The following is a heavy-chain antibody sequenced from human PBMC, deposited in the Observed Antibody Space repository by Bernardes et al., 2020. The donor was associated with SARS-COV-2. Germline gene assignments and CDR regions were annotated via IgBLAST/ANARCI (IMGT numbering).Heavy chain of an antibody. Sequence: SVKVSCKASGGTFSSYAISWVRQAPGQGLEWMGWIIPIFGTANYAQKFQGRVTITADESTSTAYMELSSLRSEDTAVYYCASTTGGKWELLGSFPFDYWGQGTLVTVSS. V-gene: IGHV1-69*13. D-gene: IGHD1-26*01. CDR2: IIPIFGTA. CDR3: ASTTGGKWELLGSFPFDY. J-gene: IGHJ4*02. CDR1: GGTFSSYA.